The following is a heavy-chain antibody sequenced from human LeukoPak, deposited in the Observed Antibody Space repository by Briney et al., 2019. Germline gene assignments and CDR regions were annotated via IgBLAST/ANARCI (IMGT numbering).Heavy chain of an antibody. Sequence: GASVKVSCKASGYTFTVYYMHWVRQAPGQGLEWMGWINPNSGGTNYAQKFQGRVTMTRDTSISTAYMELSRLRSDDTAVYYCARQARNYYYGMDVWGQGTTVTVSS. CDR3: ARQARNYYYGMDV. CDR2: INPNSGGT. CDR1: GYTFTVYY. V-gene: IGHV1-2*02. J-gene: IGHJ6*02.